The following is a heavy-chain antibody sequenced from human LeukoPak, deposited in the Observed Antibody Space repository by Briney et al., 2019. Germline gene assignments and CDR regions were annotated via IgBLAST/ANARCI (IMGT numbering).Heavy chain of an antibody. CDR2: IGSSGRTI. D-gene: IGHD5-24*01. CDR1: GFTFSSYE. CDR3: ARVRIRDSPEGIDDY. Sequence: QPGGSLRLSCAASGFTFSSYEMNWVRQAPGKGLEWVSYIGSSGRTIYYADSVKGRFTISRDNAKNSLYLQMNSLRAKDTAVYYCARVRIRDSPEGIDDYWGQGTLVTVSS. J-gene: IGHJ4*02. V-gene: IGHV3-48*03.